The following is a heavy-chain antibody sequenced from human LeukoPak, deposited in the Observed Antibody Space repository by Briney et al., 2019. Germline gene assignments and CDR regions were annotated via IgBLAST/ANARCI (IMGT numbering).Heavy chain of an antibody. CDR1: GGSISSGGYY. V-gene: IGHV4-30-2*01. Sequence: SETLSLTCTVSGGSISSGGYYWSWIRQPPGKGLEWIGYIYHSGSTYYNPSLKSRVTISVDRSKNQFSLKLSSVTAADTAVYYCARGAMDYYYMDVWGKGTTVTVSS. J-gene: IGHJ6*03. CDR3: ARGAMDYYYMDV. CDR2: IYHSGST.